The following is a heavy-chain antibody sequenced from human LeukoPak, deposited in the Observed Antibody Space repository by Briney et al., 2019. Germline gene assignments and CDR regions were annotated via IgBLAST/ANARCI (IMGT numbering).Heavy chain of an antibody. Sequence: PSETLSLTCTVSGDSITSRNYLWGWIRQPPGKGLEYIASIYYSGKTYHNPSLKSRVTISVDTSKNQFSLKLSSVTAADTAVYYCARGYRLAHFDYWGQGTLVTVSS. D-gene: IGHD6-19*01. CDR2: IYYSGKT. CDR3: ARGYRLAHFDY. CDR1: GDSITSRNYL. J-gene: IGHJ4*02. V-gene: IGHV4-39*07.